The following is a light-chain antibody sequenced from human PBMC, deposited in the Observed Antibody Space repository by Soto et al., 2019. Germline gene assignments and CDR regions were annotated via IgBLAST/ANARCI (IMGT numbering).Light chain of an antibody. J-gene: IGKJ1*01. CDR3: QQYNNWPGWT. V-gene: IGKV3-15*01. Sequence: EIVVTQSPATLSVSPGERATLSCRTSQSVSSHVAWYQQKPGQAPRLLIHGASTRATAIPARFSGSGSGTEFTLTIISLQSEDLAVYHCQQYNNWPGWTVGQGTKV. CDR1: QSVSSH. CDR2: GAS.